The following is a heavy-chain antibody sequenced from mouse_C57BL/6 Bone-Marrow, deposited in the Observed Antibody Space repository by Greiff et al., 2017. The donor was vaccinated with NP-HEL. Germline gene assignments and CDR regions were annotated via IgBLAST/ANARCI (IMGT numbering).Heavy chain of an antibody. CDR3: ARELHYYGSSYYAMDY. D-gene: IGHD1-1*01. Sequence: EVKLVESGGDLVKPGGSLKLSCAASGFTFSSYGMSWVRQTPDKRLEWVATISSGGRYTSYPDRVKGRFTISRYNAKNTLYLQMSSLKSEDTAMYYCARELHYYGSSYYAMDYWGQGTSVTVSS. CDR2: ISSGGRYT. J-gene: IGHJ4*01. CDR1: GFTFSSYG. V-gene: IGHV5-6*01.